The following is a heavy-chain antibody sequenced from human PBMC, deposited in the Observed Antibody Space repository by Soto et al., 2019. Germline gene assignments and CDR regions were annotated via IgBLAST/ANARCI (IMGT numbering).Heavy chain of an antibody. J-gene: IGHJ5*02. CDR2: IYTSGST. CDR3: ATQMENYYDSSGYYSNWFDP. D-gene: IGHD3-22*01. CDR1: GGSISSYY. V-gene: IGHV4-4*07. Sequence: TVSGGSISSYYWSWIRQPAGKGLEWIGRIYTSGSTNYNPSLKSRVTMSVDTSKNQFSLKLSSVTAADTAVYYCATQMENYYDSSGYYSNWFDPWGQGTLVTVSS.